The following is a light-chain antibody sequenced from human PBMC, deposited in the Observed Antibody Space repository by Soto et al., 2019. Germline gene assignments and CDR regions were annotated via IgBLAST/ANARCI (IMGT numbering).Light chain of an antibody. CDR3: QHYRTS. CDR1: RSVSSSY. V-gene: IGKV3-20*01. Sequence: EIVLTQSPGTLSLSPGERATLSCRDSRSVSSSYLAWYQQKPGQPPRLLIFGASSRATGIPDRFTGSGSGTDFTLTITRLEPEDFAVFYCQHYRTSFGEGTKVEIK. CDR2: GAS. J-gene: IGKJ4*01.